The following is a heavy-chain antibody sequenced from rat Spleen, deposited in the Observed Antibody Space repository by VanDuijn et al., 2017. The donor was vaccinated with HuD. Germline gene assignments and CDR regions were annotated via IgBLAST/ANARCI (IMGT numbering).Heavy chain of an antibody. CDR2: ISTGGGST. CDR1: GFNFNDYW. J-gene: IGHJ2*01. V-gene: IGHV5-25*01. D-gene: IGHD4-1*01. CDR3: AALASPMGY. Sequence: EVKLVESGGGLVQPGRSLKLSCAASGFNFNDYWMGWVRQAPTKGLEWVAYISTGGGSTYYRDSVKGRFTISRDNSKNTLYLEMNSLTSEDTAMYYCAALASPMGYWGQGVMVTVSS.